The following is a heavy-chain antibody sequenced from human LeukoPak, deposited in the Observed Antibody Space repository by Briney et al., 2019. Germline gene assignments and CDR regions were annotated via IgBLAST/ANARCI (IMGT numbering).Heavy chain of an antibody. Sequence: GGSLTLSCAASGFTVSSNYMSWVRQAPGKGVEWVSIIYSAGSTYYADSVRGRFTISRDSSKNTVCLQMNSLRAEDTAVYYGASGGLGARKYYSDPFHYWGQGTLVTVSS. D-gene: IGHD3-10*01. J-gene: IGHJ4*02. CDR2: IYSAGST. V-gene: IGHV3-53*01. CDR1: GFTVSSNY. CDR3: ASGGLGARKYYSDPFHY.